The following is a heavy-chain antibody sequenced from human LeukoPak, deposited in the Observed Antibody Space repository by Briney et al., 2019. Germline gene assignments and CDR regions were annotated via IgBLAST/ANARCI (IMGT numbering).Heavy chain of an antibody. CDR3: ARQHYDILTGYPLRAFDI. CDR1: GGSFSGYY. Sequence: KPSETLSLTCAVYGGSFSGYYWSWIRQPPGKGLEWIGEINHSGSTNYNPSLKSRVTISVDTSKNQFSLKLSSVTAADTAVYYCARQHYDILTGYPLRAFDIWGQGTMVTVSS. V-gene: IGHV4-34*01. J-gene: IGHJ3*02. D-gene: IGHD3-9*01. CDR2: INHSGST.